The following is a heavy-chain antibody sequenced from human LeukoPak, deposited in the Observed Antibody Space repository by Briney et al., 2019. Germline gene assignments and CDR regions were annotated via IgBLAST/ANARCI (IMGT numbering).Heavy chain of an antibody. V-gene: IGHV3-64*01. D-gene: IGHD3-22*01. J-gene: IGHJ4*02. Sequence: PGGSPRLSCAASGFTFSSYAMHWVRQAPGKGLEYVSAISSNGGSTYYANSVKGRFTISRDNSKNTLYLQMGSLRAEDMAVYYCARYYYDSSGYYYDYWGQGTLVTVSS. CDR2: ISSNGGST. CDR3: ARYYYDSSGYYYDY. CDR1: GFTFSSYA.